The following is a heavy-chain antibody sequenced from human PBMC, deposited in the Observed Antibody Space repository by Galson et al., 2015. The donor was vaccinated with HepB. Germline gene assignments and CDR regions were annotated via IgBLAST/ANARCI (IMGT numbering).Heavy chain of an antibody. CDR3: ARGEYGSGSYYNWFDP. J-gene: IGHJ5*02. CDR2: ISYDGSNK. V-gene: IGHV3-30-3*01. Sequence: LRLSCAASGFTFSSYAMHWVRQAPGKGLEWVAVISYDGSNKYYADSVKGRFTISRDNSKNTLYLQMNSLRAEDTAVYYCARGEYGSGSYYNWFDPWGQGTLVTVSS. D-gene: IGHD3-10*01. CDR1: GFTFSSYA.